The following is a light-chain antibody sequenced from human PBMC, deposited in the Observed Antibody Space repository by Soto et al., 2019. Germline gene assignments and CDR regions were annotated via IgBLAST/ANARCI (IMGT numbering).Light chain of an antibody. V-gene: IGKV3-20*01. Sequence: IVFTQSPGTLALSPGERASLPCKASQSVKSSYLAWYQHKPGQAPRLLIYGTSSRATGIPDRFSGSGSGTDFTLTISRLEPEDFAVYYCQQYGSSITFGQGTRLEI. CDR3: QQYGSSIT. CDR2: GTS. J-gene: IGKJ5*01. CDR1: QSVKSSY.